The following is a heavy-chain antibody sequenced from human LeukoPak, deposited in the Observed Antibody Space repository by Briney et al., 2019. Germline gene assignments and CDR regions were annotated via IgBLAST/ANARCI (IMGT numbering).Heavy chain of an antibody. CDR1: GGSISSGDYY. CDR2: IYYSGST. J-gene: IGHJ3*02. CDR3: AREFLRVNAFDI. Sequence: PSQTLSLTCTVSGGSISSGDYYWSWIRQPPGKGLEWIGYIYYSGSTYYNPSLKSRVTISVDTSKNQFSLKLSSVTAADTAVYCCAREFLRVNAFDIWGQGTMVTVSS. V-gene: IGHV4-30-4*08. D-gene: IGHD4-17*01.